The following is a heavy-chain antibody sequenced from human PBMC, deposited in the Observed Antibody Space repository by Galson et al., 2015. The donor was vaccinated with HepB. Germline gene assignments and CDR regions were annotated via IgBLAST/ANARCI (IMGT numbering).Heavy chain of an antibody. CDR2: NYWDDDR. CDR3: VHSYYDVSTGPLPFDY. D-gene: IGHD3-9*01. V-gene: IGHV2-5*02. J-gene: IGHJ4*02. Sequence: PALVKPTQTLTLTCTFSGFSLSTSGEAVGWIRQPPGKALEWLALNYWDDDRPYSPSLKSRLSITRGTSRSQVVLTMTNVGPADTATYFCVHSYYDVSTGPLPFDYWGQGILVTVSS. CDR1: GFSLSTSGEA.